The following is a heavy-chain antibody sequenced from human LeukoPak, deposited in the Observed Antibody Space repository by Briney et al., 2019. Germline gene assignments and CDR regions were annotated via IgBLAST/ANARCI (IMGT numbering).Heavy chain of an antibody. Sequence: SETLSLTCTVSGGSISSYYWSWVRQPPGKGLEWIGYIYYSGSTNYNPSLKSRVTISVDTSKNQFSLNLISVTAADTAVYYCARDDGRGVVTPYWGQGTLVTVSS. CDR3: ARDDGRGVVTPY. CDR2: IYYSGST. J-gene: IGHJ4*02. V-gene: IGHV4-59*12. CDR1: GGSISSYY. D-gene: IGHD2-21*02.